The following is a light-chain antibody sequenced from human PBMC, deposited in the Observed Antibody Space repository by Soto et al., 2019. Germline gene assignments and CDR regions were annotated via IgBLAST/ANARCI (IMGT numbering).Light chain of an antibody. J-gene: IGLJ2*01. CDR3: ASWDDSLNGPV. CDR2: RND. V-gene: IGLV1-47*01. CDR1: SSNIGGHF. Sequence: QSVLTQPPSASGTPGQRVTISCSGSSSNIGGHFVYWYHQLPGTAPQLLIYRNDQRPSGVPDRFSASKSGTSASLAISGLRSEDEAEYYGASWDDSLNGPVFGGGTKVTVL.